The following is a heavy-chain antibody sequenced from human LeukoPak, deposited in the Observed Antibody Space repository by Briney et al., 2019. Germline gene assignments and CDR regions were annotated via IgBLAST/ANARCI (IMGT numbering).Heavy chain of an antibody. J-gene: IGHJ5*02. Sequence: ASVKVSCKASGYTFTSYYMHWVRQAPGQGLEWMGIINPSGGSTSYAQKFQGRVTMTRDTSTSTVYMELSSLRSEDTAVYYCAREYYDFWSGYLYLGSFDPWGQGTLVTVSS. V-gene: IGHV1-46*01. CDR2: INPSGGST. CDR3: AREYYDFWSGYLYLGSFDP. D-gene: IGHD3-3*01. CDR1: GYTFTSYY.